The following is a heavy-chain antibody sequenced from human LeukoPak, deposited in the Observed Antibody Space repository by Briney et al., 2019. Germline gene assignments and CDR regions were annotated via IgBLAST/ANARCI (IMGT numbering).Heavy chain of an antibody. Sequence: PGGSLRLSCAASGFTFSNYWMHWARQAPGKGLEWVAVISYDGSNKYYADSVKGRFTISRDNSKNTLYLQMNSLRAEDTAVYYCARMEQWGGYYYYGMDVWGQGTTVTVSS. V-gene: IGHV3-30-3*01. D-gene: IGHD6-19*01. CDR2: ISYDGSNK. J-gene: IGHJ6*02. CDR1: GFTFSNYW. CDR3: ARMEQWGGYYYYGMDV.